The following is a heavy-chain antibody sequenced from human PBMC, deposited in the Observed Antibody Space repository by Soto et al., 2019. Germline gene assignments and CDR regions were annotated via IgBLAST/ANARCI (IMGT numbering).Heavy chain of an antibody. V-gene: IGHV3-33*01. J-gene: IGHJ6*02. CDR1: GFTFSDYG. CDR3: ARERLIMDGYVSYGMDV. Sequence: QVQLVESGGGVVQPGRSLRLSCAASGFTFSDYGMHWVRQAPGKGMEWVAMIWNDGSNENYADYVMDRFTISRDNAKSTSYVQMNSQRADETAVYYSARERLIMDGYVSYGMDVWGQGTTVTVSS. D-gene: IGHD3-16*01. CDR2: IWNDGSNE.